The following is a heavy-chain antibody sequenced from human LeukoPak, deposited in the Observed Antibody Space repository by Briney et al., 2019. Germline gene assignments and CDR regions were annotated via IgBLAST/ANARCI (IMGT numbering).Heavy chain of an antibody. D-gene: IGHD6-13*01. J-gene: IGHJ5*02. CDR3: ARGYSSSWYFNWFDP. Sequence: ASVKVSCKASAYTFIDYYIHWVRQAPGQGLEWMGWINPNSGGTNYAQKFQGRVTMTRDMSISTAYMELSRLRSDDTAVYYCARGYSSSWYFNWFDPWGQGTLVTVSS. CDR1: AYTFIDYY. CDR2: INPNSGGT. V-gene: IGHV1-2*02.